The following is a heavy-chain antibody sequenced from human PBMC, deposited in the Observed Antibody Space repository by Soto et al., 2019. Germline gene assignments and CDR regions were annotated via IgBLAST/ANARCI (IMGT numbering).Heavy chain of an antibody. CDR3: ARGAYGDYPYRHY. Sequence: QVQLVESGGGVVQPGRSLRLSCAASGFTFSSYGMHWVRQAPGKGLEWVAVIWYDGSNKYYADSVKGRFTISRDNSKNTLYLQMNSLRAEDTAVYYCARGAYGDYPYRHYWGQGTLVTVSS. J-gene: IGHJ4*02. V-gene: IGHV3-33*01. CDR1: GFTFSSYG. D-gene: IGHD4-17*01. CDR2: IWYDGSNK.